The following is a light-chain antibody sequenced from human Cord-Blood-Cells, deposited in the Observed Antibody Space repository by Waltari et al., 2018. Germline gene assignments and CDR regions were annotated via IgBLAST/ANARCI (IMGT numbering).Light chain of an antibody. CDR1: SSNIWAGYD. J-gene: IGLJ3*02. CDR2: GNI. Sequence: QSVLTQPPSVSGAPGQRVTISCTGSSSNIWAGYDVHWYQQLPGTAPKLLIYGNINRPSGVPDRFSGSKSGTSASLAITGLQAEDEADYYCQSYDSSLSGVFGGGTKLTVL. V-gene: IGLV1-40*01. CDR3: QSYDSSLSGV.